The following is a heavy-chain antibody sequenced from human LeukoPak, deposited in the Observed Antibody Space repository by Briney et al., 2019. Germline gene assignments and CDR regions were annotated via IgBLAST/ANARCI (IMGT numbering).Heavy chain of an antibody. CDR3: ARGRYCSSTSCYTRHYYYYYYMDV. D-gene: IGHD2-2*02. CDR2: INHSGST. Sequence: PSETLSLTCAVYGGSFSGYYWSWIRQPPGKGLEWIGEINHSGSTNYNPSLKSRVTISVDTSKNQFSLKPSSVTAADTSVYYCARGRYCSSTSCYTRHYYYYYYMDVWGKGTTVTVSS. CDR1: GGSFSGYY. V-gene: IGHV4-34*01. J-gene: IGHJ6*03.